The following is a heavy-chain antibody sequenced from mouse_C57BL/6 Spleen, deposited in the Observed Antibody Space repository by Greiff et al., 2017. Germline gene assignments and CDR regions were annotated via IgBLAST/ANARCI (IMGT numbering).Heavy chain of an antibody. D-gene: IGHD2-4*01. Sequence: QVQLQQPGAELVRPGSSVKLSCKASGYTFTSYWMHWVKQRPIQGLEWIGNIDPSDSETHSNQKFQDKATLTVDKSTSTAYMQLSSQTSEDSAVYYCARRDDYDNYFDYWGQGTTLTVSA. CDR2: IDPSDSET. J-gene: IGHJ2*01. CDR3: ARRDDYDNYFDY. CDR1: GYTFTSYW. V-gene: IGHV1-52*01.